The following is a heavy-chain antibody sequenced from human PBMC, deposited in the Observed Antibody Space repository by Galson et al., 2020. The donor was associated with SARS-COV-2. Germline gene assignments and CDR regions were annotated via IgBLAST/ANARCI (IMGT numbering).Heavy chain of an antibody. D-gene: IGHD1-26*01. CDR1: GYSFTSYW. CDR3: ARWGGSYWGVDY. J-gene: IGHJ4*02. CDR2: IYPRDSDT. Sequence: GESLKISCQGSGYSFTSYWIGWVRPMPGKGLEWMGIIYPRDSDTRYSPSFQGQVTISADKSIRTAYLQWGRLKASDTAMYYCARWGGSYWGVDYWGQGTLVTVSS. V-gene: IGHV5-51*01.